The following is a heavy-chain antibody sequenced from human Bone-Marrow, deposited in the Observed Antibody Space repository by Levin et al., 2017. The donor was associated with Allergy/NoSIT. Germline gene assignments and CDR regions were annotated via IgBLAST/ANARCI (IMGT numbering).Heavy chain of an antibody. V-gene: IGHV3-21*01. J-gene: IGHJ4*01. CDR3: ARDWTGVAPFDY. CDR2: ISGRSSYT. Sequence: PGGSLRLSCAASGFTFSSYSMNWVRQAPGKGLEWVSSISGRSSYTYYTDSVKGRFTISRDNAKNSLYLQMNSLTAEDTALYYCARDWTGVAPFDYWGQGTLVTVST. CDR1: GFTFSSYS. D-gene: IGHD3/OR15-3a*01.